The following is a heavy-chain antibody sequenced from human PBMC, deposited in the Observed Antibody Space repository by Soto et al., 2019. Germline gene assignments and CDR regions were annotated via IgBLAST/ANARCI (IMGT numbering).Heavy chain of an antibody. D-gene: IGHD6-13*01. J-gene: IGHJ4*02. CDR1: GFTFSSYA. CDR3: ARRGPGTYFGY. CDR2: ISGSGDST. V-gene: IGHV3-23*01. Sequence: EVQLLDSGGGLVQPGGSLRLSCAASGFTFSSYAMNWVRQAPGKGLEWVSVISGSGDSTYYADSVKGRFTISRDNSKNTLCLQMNSLRAEDTAVYYWARRGPGTYFGYWGQGTLVTVSS.